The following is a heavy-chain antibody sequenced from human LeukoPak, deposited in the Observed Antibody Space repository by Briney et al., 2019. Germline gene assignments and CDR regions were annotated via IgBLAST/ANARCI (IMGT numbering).Heavy chain of an antibody. Sequence: KPSETLSLTCTVSGGSISSYYWSWIRQPPGKGLEWIGYIYYSGSTNYNPSLKSRVTISVDTSKNQFSLKLSSVTAADTAVYYCARGFYGSRSSLFDYWGQGTLVTVSS. D-gene: IGHD3-10*01. V-gene: IGHV4-59*08. J-gene: IGHJ4*02. CDR3: ARGFYGSRSSLFDY. CDR1: GGSISSYY. CDR2: IYYSGST.